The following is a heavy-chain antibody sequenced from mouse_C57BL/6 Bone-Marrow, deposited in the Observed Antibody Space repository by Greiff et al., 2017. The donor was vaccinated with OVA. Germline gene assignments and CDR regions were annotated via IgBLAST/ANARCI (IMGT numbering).Heavy chain of an antibody. V-gene: IGHV1-5*01. D-gene: IGHD1-1*01. Sequence: VQLKESGTVLARPGASVKMSCKTSGYTFTSYWMHWVKQRPGQGLEWIGAIYPGNSDTSYNQKFKGKAKLTVVTSASTAYMELSILTNEDSAVYSCTRLLTTVVYGDYWGQGTTLTVSS. CDR2: IYPGNSDT. CDR1: GYTFTSYW. J-gene: IGHJ2*01. CDR3: TRLLTTVVYGDY.